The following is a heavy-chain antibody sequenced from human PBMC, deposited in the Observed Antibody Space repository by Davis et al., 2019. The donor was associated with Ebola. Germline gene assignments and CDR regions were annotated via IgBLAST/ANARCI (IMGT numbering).Heavy chain of an antibody. J-gene: IGHJ4*02. V-gene: IGHV4-61*01. D-gene: IGHD6-19*01. CDR1: GGSVSSGSYY. CDR3: ARGEYSSGEDY. CDR2: IYYSGST. Sequence: MPGGSLRLSCTVSGGSVSSGSYYWSWIRQPPGKGLEWIGYIYYSGSTNYNPSLKSRVTISVDTSKNQFSLKLGSVTAADTAVYYCARGEYSSGEDYWGQGTLVTVSS.